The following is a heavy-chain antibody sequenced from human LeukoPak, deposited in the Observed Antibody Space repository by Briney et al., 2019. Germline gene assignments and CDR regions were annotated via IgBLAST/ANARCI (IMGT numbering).Heavy chain of an antibody. J-gene: IGHJ4*02. CDR2: ISPNSGGT. Sequence: ASVKVSCKASGYTFTTYYIHWVRQAPGQGLEWMGWISPNSGGTNYAQNFQGRVTLTRDTSITTAYMELSRLTSDDAAVYYCARGSCTGGSCYPDYWGQGTLVTVSS. V-gene: IGHV1-2*02. CDR3: ARGSCTGGSCYPDY. D-gene: IGHD2-15*01. CDR1: GYTFTTYY.